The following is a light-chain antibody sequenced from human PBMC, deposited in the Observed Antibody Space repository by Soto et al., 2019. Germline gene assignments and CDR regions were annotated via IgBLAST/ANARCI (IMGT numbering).Light chain of an antibody. J-gene: IGKJ1*01. CDR1: QSVNSY. V-gene: IGKV3-11*01. CDR2: DAS. Sequence: EIVLTQSPATLSLSPGERATLSCRASQSVNSYLVWYQQKPGQAPRLLIYDASNRATGIPARFSGSGSGTDFTLTISSLEPEDFAVYYCQQRSNWPVTFGQGTKVEIK. CDR3: QQRSNWPVT.